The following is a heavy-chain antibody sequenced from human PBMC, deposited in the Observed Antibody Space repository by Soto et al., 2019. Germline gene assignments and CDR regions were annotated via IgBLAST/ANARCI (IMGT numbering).Heavy chain of an antibody. CDR3: ARDASGTTSFLAS. Sequence: GGSLRLSCEASGFMFGTSGMHWVRQSPGKGLEWVSGIWLDGSERYYSDSVKGRFTISRDNSKNTLFLQMNSLRVEDTAVYFCARDASGTTSFLASWGQGTLVTVSS. CDR1: GFMFGTSG. CDR2: IWLDGSER. V-gene: IGHV3-33*01. J-gene: IGHJ5*01. D-gene: IGHD1-1*01.